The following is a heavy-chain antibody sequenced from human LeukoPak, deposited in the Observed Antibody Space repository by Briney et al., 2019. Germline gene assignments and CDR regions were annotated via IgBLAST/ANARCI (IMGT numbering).Heavy chain of an antibody. CDR2: ISYDGSNK. CDR3: AREEGITGPYFDY. CDR1: GFTFSSYA. J-gene: IGHJ4*02. Sequence: GGSLRLSCAASGFTFSSYAMHWVRQAPGKGLEWVAVISYDGSNKYYADSVRGRFTISRNNSKNTLYLQMNSLRAEDTAVYYCAREEGITGPYFDYWGQGTLVTVSS. V-gene: IGHV3-30-3*01. D-gene: IGHD1-20*01.